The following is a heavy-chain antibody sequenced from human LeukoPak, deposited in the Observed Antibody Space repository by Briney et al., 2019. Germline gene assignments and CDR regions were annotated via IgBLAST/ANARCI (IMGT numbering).Heavy chain of an antibody. J-gene: IGHJ6*03. Sequence: PGGSLRLSCAASGFTFSSPAMSWVRQAPGKGLEWVSSITPSGDGTYYAASVKGRFTISRDNSKNTLYLQMNSLRVEDTAVYYCARDPLTLYNYYMDVWGKGTTVTVSS. V-gene: IGHV3-23*01. CDR3: ARDPLTLYNYYMDV. CDR1: GFTFSSPA. D-gene: IGHD3-9*01. CDR2: ITPSGDGT.